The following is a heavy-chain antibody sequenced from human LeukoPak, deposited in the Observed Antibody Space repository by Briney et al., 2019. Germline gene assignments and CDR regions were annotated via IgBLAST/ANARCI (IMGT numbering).Heavy chain of an antibody. D-gene: IGHD3-3*01. Sequence: ASVKVSCKASGYTFTSYDINWVRQATGHGLEWMGWMNPNSGNTGYAQKFQGRVTMTRNTSISTAYMELSSLRSEDTAVYYCARAADYYDFWSGYYTAEYFQHWGQGTLVTVSS. CDR3: ARAADYYDFWSGYYTAEYFQH. J-gene: IGHJ1*01. V-gene: IGHV1-8*01. CDR1: GYTFTSYD. CDR2: MNPNSGNT.